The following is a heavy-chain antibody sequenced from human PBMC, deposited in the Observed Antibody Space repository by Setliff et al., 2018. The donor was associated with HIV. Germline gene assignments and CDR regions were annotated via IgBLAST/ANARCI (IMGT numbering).Heavy chain of an antibody. CDR1: GGSISPTNYC. CDR2: VCYSGGT. D-gene: IGHD2-15*01. V-gene: IGHV4-39*01. CDR3: ASSPAWRSDSGLHTFDY. Sequence: SETLSLTCIVSGGSISPTNYCWGWIRQTPGQGLEWIGTVCYSGGTYYNPSLMGRVTISIDTPKNQFSLNLSSVAAADTAVYYCASSPAWRSDSGLHTFDYWGQGTLVTVSS. J-gene: IGHJ4*02.